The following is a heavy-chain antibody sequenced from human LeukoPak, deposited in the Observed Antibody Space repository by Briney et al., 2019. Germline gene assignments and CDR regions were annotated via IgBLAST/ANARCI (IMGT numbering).Heavy chain of an antibody. V-gene: IGHV3-7*04. Sequence: PGGSLRLSCAASGLTFSGYWMNWVRQAPGKGLEWVANIKPDGSEKYYVDSVKGRFTISRDNVKDSVYLQMTSLRAEDTAVYYCARGSGDYSGQGTLVTVSS. CDR1: GLTFSGYW. J-gene: IGHJ4*02. CDR3: ARGSGDY. CDR2: IKPDGSEK.